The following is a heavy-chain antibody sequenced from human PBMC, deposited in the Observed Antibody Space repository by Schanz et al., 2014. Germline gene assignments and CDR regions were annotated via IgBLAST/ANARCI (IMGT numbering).Heavy chain of an antibody. CDR1: GFTFGSYG. Sequence: EVQLVESGGGLVQPGGSLRLSCAASGFTFGSYGMSWVRQGPGKGLEWVSGISGGGGTRNYADSVKGRFTISRDNAKNSMYLHMKSLRGEDTAVYYCARDNYYGSGSCAYWGQGTLVTVSS. J-gene: IGHJ4*02. D-gene: IGHD3-10*01. V-gene: IGHV3-48*03. CDR2: ISGGGGTR. CDR3: ARDNYYGSGSCAY.